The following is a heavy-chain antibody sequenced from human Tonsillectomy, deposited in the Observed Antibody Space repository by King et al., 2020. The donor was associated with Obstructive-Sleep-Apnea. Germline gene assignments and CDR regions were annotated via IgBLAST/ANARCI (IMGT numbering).Heavy chain of an antibody. D-gene: IGHD4-23*01. V-gene: IGHV4-59*08. CDR1: GGSISTYY. Sequence: QVQLQESGPGLLKPSETLSLTCTVSGGSISTYYWSWIRQSPGKGLEWIGYIYYSGSTNYNPSLRSRVTISVDTSKNHFSLKLPSLTAADTALYYCARHDGGLNWFDPWGQGTLVTVSS. CDR2: IYYSGST. CDR3: ARHDGGLNWFDP. J-gene: IGHJ5*02.